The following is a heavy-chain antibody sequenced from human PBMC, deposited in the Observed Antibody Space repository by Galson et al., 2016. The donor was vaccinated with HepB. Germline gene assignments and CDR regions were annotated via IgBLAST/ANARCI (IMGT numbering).Heavy chain of an antibody. CDR2: IVSGSDTI. CDR1: GFIFSRYS. Sequence: SLRLSCAASGFIFSRYSMNWVRQAPGKGLEWVSYIVSGSDTIYYADSVKGRFTVSRDNAENSLYLQVNSLRPEDSAFYYCAKDKSPYASTWIDYWGQGTLVTVSP. D-gene: IGHD2-2*01. V-gene: IGHV3-48*01. J-gene: IGHJ4*02. CDR3: AKDKSPYASTWIDY.